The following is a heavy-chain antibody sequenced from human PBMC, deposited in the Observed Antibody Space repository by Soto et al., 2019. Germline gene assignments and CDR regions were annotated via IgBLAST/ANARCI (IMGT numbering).Heavy chain of an antibody. CDR2: ISSSNGTI. J-gene: IGHJ4*02. V-gene: IGHV3-48*01. D-gene: IGHD3-10*01. CDR3: ARDRGDYSALAY. Sequence: GGSLRLSCAASGFTFSTYAMSWVRQAPGKGLEWVSYISSSNGTIYYSDSVKGRFTISRDNAKNSLYLQMNSLRAEDTAVYYCARDRGDYSALAYWGQGTLVTVSS. CDR1: GFTFSTYA.